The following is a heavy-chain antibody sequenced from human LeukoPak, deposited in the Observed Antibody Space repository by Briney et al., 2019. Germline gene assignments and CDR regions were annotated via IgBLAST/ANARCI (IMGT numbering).Heavy chain of an antibody. V-gene: IGHV4-59*01. J-gene: IGHJ4*02. CDR3: ARGDGDALFDS. CDR1: GGSFSGYY. D-gene: IGHD4-17*01. Sequence: SETLSLTCAVYGGSFSGYYWTWIRQPPGKGLEWIGYIHDSGSSSYIPSLKSRVNISLDTPKKRFSLKLSSVTAADSAVYFCARGDGDALFDSWGQGTLVTVSS. CDR2: IHDSGSS.